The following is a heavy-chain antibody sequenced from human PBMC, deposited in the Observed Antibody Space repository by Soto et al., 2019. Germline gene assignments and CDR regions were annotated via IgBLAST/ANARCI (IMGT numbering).Heavy chain of an antibody. CDR3: ARDRTSIRYFDWLSGFDY. D-gene: IGHD3-9*01. V-gene: IGHV4-31*03. Sequence: SETLSLTCTVSGGSISSGGYYWSWIRQHPGKGLEWIGYIYYSGSTYYNPSLKSRVTISVDTSKNQFSLKLSSVTAADTAVYYCARDRTSIRYFDWLSGFDYWGQGTRVTVSS. CDR2: IYYSGST. CDR1: GGSISSGGYY. J-gene: IGHJ4*02.